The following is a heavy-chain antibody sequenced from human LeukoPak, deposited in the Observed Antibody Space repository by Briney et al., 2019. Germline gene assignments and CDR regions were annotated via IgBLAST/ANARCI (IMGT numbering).Heavy chain of an antibody. V-gene: IGHV1-69*01. CDR3: ARDLLPAASYYYYGMDV. CDR1: GGTFSSYA. J-gene: IGHJ6*02. D-gene: IGHD2-2*01. Sequence: SVKVSCKASGGTFSSYAISWVRQAPGQGLEWMGGIIPIFGTANYAQRFQGRVTITADESTSTAYMELSSLRSEDTAVYYCARDLLPAASYYYYGMDVWGQGTTVTVSS. CDR2: IIPIFGTA.